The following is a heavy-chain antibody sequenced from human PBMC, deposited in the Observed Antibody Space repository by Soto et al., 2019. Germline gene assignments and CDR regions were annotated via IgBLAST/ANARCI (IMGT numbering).Heavy chain of an antibody. CDR1: GATFNDYT. D-gene: IGHD2-15*01. J-gene: IGHJ6*03. CDR3: ASGKSQMTQDRMGFYYYMDV. V-gene: IGHV1-69*08. Sequence: QVQLVQSGAEVKKPGSSVRISCAASGATFNDYTFTWVRRAPGQGLEWMGRVIPLLDASNYEEKFPYRVTITADRSTSTVYIELSGLKSEDSAIYYCASGKSQMTQDRMGFYYYMDVWGKGTTVTVSS. CDR2: VIPLLDAS.